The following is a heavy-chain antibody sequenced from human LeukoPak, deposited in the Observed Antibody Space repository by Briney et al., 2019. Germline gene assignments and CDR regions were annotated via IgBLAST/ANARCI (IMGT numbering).Heavy chain of an antibody. CDR2: ISGSGGST. Sequence: PGGSLRLSCAASGFTFSSYGMSWVRQAPGKGLEWVSAISGSGGSTYYADSVKGRFTISRDNSKNTLYLQMNSLRAEDTAVYYCAKGSSRGYYGSGSPNWFDPWGQGTLVTVSS. D-gene: IGHD3-10*01. CDR3: AKGSSRGYYGSGSPNWFDP. J-gene: IGHJ5*02. V-gene: IGHV3-23*01. CDR1: GFTFSSYG.